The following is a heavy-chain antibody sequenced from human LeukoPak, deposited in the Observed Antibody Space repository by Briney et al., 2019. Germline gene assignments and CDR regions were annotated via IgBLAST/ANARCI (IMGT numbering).Heavy chain of an antibody. CDR2: ISQDGSEK. J-gene: IGHJ5*02. CDR1: GFTFSDYW. Sequence: GGSLRLSCATSGFTFSDYWMSWVRQAPGEGLEWAATISQDGSEKYYVATVKGRFTISRDNVKNSLSLQMDSLRAEDTAVYYCVRDEGLSWFAPWGQGTLVTVSS. CDR3: VRDEGLSWFAP. V-gene: IGHV3-7*01.